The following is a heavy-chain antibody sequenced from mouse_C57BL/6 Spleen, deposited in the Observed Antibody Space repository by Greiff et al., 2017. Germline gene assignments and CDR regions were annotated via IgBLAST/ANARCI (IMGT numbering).Heavy chain of an antibody. CDR3: ANNDYGSWDYFDY. V-gene: IGHV2-3*01. D-gene: IGHD1-1*01. J-gene: IGHJ2*01. Sequence: QVQLKESGPGLVAPSQSLSITCTVSGFSLTSYGVSWVRQPPGKGLEWLGVIWGDGSTNYHSAPISRLSLSKDNSKSEVFLKMISLQTDDTATYDRANNDYGSWDYFDYWGQGTTLTVSS. CDR1: GFSLTSYG. CDR2: IWGDGST.